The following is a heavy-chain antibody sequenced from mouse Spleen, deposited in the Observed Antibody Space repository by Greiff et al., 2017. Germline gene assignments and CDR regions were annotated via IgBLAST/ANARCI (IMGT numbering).Heavy chain of an antibody. CDR2: IDPSDSYT. CDR1: GYTFTSYW. Sequence: QVQLQQPGAELVKPGASVKLSCKASGYTFTSYWMQWVKQRPGQGLEWIGEIDPSDSYTNYNQKFKGKATLTVDTSSSTAYMQLSSLTSEEAAVYNCARSVDAWFAYWGQGTLVTVSA. V-gene: IGHV1-50*01. J-gene: IGHJ3*01. D-gene: IGHD2-3*01. CDR3: ARSVDAWFAY.